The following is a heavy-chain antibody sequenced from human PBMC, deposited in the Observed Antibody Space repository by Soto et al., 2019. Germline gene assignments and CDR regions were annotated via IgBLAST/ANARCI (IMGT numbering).Heavy chain of an antibody. Sequence: PGGSLRLSCAASGFTSSDYYMNWIRQAPGKGLEWVSYISSSGGSIYYADSVKGRFTISRDNAKNSLYLQMNSLRAEDTAVYYCARDSNSIVVVPAAVYYMDVWGKGTTVTVSS. V-gene: IGHV3-11*01. D-gene: IGHD2-2*01. J-gene: IGHJ6*03. CDR2: ISSSGGSI. CDR1: GFTSSDYY. CDR3: ARDSNSIVVVPAAVYYMDV.